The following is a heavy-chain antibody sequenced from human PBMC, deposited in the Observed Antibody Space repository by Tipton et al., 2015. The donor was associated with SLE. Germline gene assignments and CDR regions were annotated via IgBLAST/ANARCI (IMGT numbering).Heavy chain of an antibody. J-gene: IGHJ4*02. CDR3: ARDMDNWNDLPPDY. Sequence: QLVQSGGGLVKPGGSLRLSCAASGFTFSDYYMSWIRQAPGKGLEWVSYISSSSSYTNYADSVKGRFTISRDNAKNSLYLQMNSLRAEDTAVYYCARDMDNWNDLPPDYWGQGTLVTVSS. CDR2: ISSSSSYT. CDR1: GFTFSDYY. V-gene: IGHV3-11*06. D-gene: IGHD1-1*01.